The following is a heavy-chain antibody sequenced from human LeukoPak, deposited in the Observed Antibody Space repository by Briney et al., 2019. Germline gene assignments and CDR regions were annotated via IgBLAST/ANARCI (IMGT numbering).Heavy chain of an antibody. CDR1: GFTFSSYG. Sequence: GRSLRLSCAASGFTFSSYGMHWVRQAPGKGLEWVAVISYDGSNKYYADSVKGRFTISRDNSKNTLYLQMNSLRAEDTAVYYCAKDLGSSWAYFDYWGQGTLVTVSS. CDR2: ISYDGSNK. J-gene: IGHJ4*02. CDR3: AKDLGSSWAYFDY. V-gene: IGHV3-30*18. D-gene: IGHD6-13*01.